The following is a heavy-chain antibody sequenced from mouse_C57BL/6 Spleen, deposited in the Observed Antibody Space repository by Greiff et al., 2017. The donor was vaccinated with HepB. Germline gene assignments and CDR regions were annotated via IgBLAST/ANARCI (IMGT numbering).Heavy chain of an antibody. D-gene: IGHD4-1*01. V-gene: IGHV1-69*01. CDR3: ARSELTGTEGFDY. CDR1: GYTFTSYW. J-gene: IGHJ2*01. Sequence: VQLQQPGAELVMPGASVKLSCKASGYTFTSYWMHWVKQRPGQGLEWIGEIDPSDSYTNYNQKFKGKSTLTADKSSSTAYMQLSSLTSEDSAVYYCARSELTGTEGFDYWGQGTTLTVSS. CDR2: IDPSDSYT.